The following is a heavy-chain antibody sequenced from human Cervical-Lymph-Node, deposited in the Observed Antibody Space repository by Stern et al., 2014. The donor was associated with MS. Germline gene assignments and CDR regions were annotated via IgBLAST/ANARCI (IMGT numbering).Heavy chain of an antibody. D-gene: IGHD6-6*01. J-gene: IGHJ6*02. Sequence: LHPGRSLRLSCASSGFTLSYYGKHWVRQAPGKGLEWAGVISYDGSNKYYADSERARFTIFKGNFNNTTSLPINTLKSEGTAMYYCARDTSIAARPYCYYYGMDVWGQGTPVTVSS. CDR2: ISYDGSNK. V-gene: IGHV3-30*03. CDR3: ARDTSIAARPYCYYYGMDV. CDR1: GFTLSYYG.